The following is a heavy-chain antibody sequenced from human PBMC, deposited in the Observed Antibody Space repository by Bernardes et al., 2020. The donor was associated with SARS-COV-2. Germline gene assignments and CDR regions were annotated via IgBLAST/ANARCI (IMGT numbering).Heavy chain of an antibody. V-gene: IGHV3-30*04. CDR2: ISYDGGDK. D-gene: IGHD3-10*01. Sequence: SLRHSCAASGFTFSTYAMHWVRQAPGKGLEWVAVISYDGGDKYYADSVQGRFTISRDNLKNTLYVQMNGLSAEDTAVYYCARDSARPTLYGNFDYWGLGILVSVSS. CDR1: GFTFSTYA. J-gene: IGHJ4*02. CDR3: ARDSARPTLYGNFDY.